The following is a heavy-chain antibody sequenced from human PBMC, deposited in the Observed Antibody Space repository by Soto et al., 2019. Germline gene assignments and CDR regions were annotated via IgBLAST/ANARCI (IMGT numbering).Heavy chain of an antibody. J-gene: IGHJ4*02. CDR2: INHSGST. CDR3: ARGSNSYGYVY. D-gene: IGHD5-18*01. V-gene: IGHV4-34*01. CDR1: GGSFSGYY. Sequence: SETLSLTCAVYGGSFSGYYWSWIRQPPGKGLEWIGEINHSGSTNYNPSLKSRVTISVDTSKNQFSLKLSSVTAADTAVYYCARGSNSYGYVYWGQGTLVTVSS.